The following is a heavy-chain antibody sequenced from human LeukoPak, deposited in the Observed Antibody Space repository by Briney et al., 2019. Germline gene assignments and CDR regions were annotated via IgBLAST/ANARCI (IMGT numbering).Heavy chain of an antibody. V-gene: IGHV4-61*05. CDR1: GGSISSSSYY. CDR3: ARGGSSSSWPFYY. J-gene: IGHJ4*02. D-gene: IGHD6-13*01. CDR2: IHYSGST. Sequence: NSSETLSLTCTVSGGSISSSSYYWGWIRQPPGKELEWIGYIHYSGSTNYNPSLKSRVTMSVDTSKNQFSLKLTSVTAADTAVYYCARGGSSSSWPFYYWGQGTLVTVSS.